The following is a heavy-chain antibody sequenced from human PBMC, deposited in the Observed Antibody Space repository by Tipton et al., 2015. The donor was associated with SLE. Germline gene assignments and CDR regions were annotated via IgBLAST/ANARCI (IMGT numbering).Heavy chain of an antibody. J-gene: IGHJ4*02. CDR3: ARQLWFGELTFDY. CDR1: GGSITTYY. CDR2: IYYSGTT. Sequence: TLSLTCTVSGGSITTYYWNWLRQPPGKGLEWIGYIYYSGTTNYNPSLKSRVTMSADTSKNQFSLKLSSVTAADTAVYYCARQLWFGELTFDYWGQGVLVTVSS. V-gene: IGHV4-59*01. D-gene: IGHD3-10*01.